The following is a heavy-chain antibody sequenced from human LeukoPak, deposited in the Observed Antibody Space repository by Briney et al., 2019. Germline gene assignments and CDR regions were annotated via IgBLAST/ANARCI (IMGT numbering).Heavy chain of an antibody. D-gene: IGHD5-24*01. Sequence: PSETLSLTCTVSGGSISSSSNYWGWVRQPPGKGLEWIGTVYYSGSNNYYSPSLKSRVTISIDTSKNQFSLKLSSVTAADAAVYYCARHEEEGGYNAKTIDCWGQGTLVTVSS. CDR3: ARHEEEGGYNAKTIDC. V-gene: IGHV4-39*01. CDR2: VYYSGSN. CDR1: GGSISSSSNY. J-gene: IGHJ4*02.